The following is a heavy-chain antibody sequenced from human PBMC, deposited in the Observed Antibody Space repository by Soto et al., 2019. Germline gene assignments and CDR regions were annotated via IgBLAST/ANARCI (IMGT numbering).Heavy chain of an antibody. CDR2: IYYSGST. V-gene: IGHV4-30-4*01. CDR1: GGSISSGDYY. J-gene: IGHJ5*02. CDR3: ARVRGRLLRFDP. D-gene: IGHD2-15*01. Sequence: PSETLSLTCTFSGGSISSGDYYWSWIRQPPGKGLEWIGYIYYSGSTNYNPSLKSRVTISVDTSKNQFSLKLSSVIAADTAVYYCARVRGRLLRFDPWGQGTLVTVSS.